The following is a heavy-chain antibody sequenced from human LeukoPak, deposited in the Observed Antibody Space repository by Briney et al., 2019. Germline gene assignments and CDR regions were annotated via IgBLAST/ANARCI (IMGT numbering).Heavy chain of an antibody. Sequence: GGSLRLSCAASGFTFSSYGMHWVRQAPGKRLEWVAVISYDGSNKYYADSVKGRFTISRDNSKNTLYLQMNSLRAEDTAVYYCAKEAVLGFYYYDSSGHFDYWGQGTLVTVSS. V-gene: IGHV3-30*18. CDR1: GFTFSSYG. CDR2: ISYDGSNK. J-gene: IGHJ4*02. CDR3: AKEAVLGFYYYDSSGHFDY. D-gene: IGHD3-22*01.